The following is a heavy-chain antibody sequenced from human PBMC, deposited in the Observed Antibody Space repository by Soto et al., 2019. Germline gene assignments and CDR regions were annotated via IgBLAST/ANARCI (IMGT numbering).Heavy chain of an antibody. CDR3: ARVRQWLWFDP. J-gene: IGHJ5*02. Sequence: GASVKVSCKASGYTFTSYAMHWVRQAPGQRLEWMGWINAGNGNTKYSQKFKGRVTITRDTSASTAYMEMSSLRSEDTAVYYCARVRQWLWFDPWGQGTLVTVSS. CDR1: GYTFTSYA. D-gene: IGHD3-22*01. V-gene: IGHV1-3*01. CDR2: INAGNGNT.